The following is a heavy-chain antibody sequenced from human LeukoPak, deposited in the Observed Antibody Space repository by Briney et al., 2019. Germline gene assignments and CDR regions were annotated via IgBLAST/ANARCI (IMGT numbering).Heavy chain of an antibody. D-gene: IGHD4-17*01. J-gene: IGHJ4*02. CDR3: VTDHPHGDYFES. V-gene: IGHV3-30*02. Sequence: GGSLRLSCAAPGFTFRTYGMHWVRQAPGKGLEWVALIKNDGRDIYYGDSVRGRFTISRDNSTQSLYIQITTVRSADTAPYNCVTDHPHGDYFESWGEGILVFVSS. CDR2: IKNDGRDI. CDR1: GFTFRTYG.